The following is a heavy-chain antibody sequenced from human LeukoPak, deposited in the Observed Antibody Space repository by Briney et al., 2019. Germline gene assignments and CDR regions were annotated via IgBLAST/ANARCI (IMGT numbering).Heavy chain of an antibody. CDR2: ISSSGSTI. D-gene: IGHD2-21*02. CDR1: GFTFSSYE. Sequence: GGSLRLSCVVSGFTFSSYEMNWVRQAPGKGLEWVSYISSSGSTIYYADSVKGRFTISRDNARNSLYLQMNSLRAEDTAVYYFARDSIVTGEFDYWGQGTLVTVSS. V-gene: IGHV3-48*03. CDR3: ARDSIVTGEFDY. J-gene: IGHJ4*02.